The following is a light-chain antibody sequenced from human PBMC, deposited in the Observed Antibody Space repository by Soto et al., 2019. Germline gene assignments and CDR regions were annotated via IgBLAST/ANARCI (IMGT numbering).Light chain of an antibody. V-gene: IGLV2-14*01. CDR3: SSYTTSGTVI. Sequence: QSVLTQPASVSGSPGQSITISCTGTSSDIGAYNYVSWYQQHPGKAPKLMIYEVSNRPSGVSNRFSGSKSGNTASLTISGLQAEDEAGYYCSSYTTSGTVIFGGGTKLTVL. CDR1: SSDIGAYNY. CDR2: EVS. J-gene: IGLJ2*01.